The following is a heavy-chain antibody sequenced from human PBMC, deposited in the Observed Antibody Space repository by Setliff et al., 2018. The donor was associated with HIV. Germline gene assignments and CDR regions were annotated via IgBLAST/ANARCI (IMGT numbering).Heavy chain of an antibody. D-gene: IGHD3-22*01. V-gene: IGHV1-18*01. Sequence: GASVKVSCKPSGYTFTSFGISWVRQAPGQGLEWMGWISTYNANTNYARKLQGRVTMTTDTSTSTVYMEMTSLRSDDTAVYYCARVSRSVRVVVRYSDYWGQGTLVTVSS. CDR2: ISTYNANT. J-gene: IGHJ4*02. CDR3: ARVSRSVRVVVRYSDY. CDR1: GYTFTSFG.